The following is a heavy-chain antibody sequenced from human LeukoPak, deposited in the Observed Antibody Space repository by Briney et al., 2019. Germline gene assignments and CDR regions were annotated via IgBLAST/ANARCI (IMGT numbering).Heavy chain of an antibody. J-gene: IGHJ4*02. CDR1: EYTFIDHY. D-gene: IGHD3-22*01. CDR3: ARAGHNSNSGGYDF. Sequence: ASVKVSCKPSEYTFIDHYLHWVRQAPGQGLESLGWIDPDTGDTNYPQKFQGRVTMTRDTSISTAYMELNRLRSDDTAVYYCARAGHNSNSGGYDFWGLGTLVTVSS. V-gene: IGHV1-2*02. CDR2: IDPDTGDT.